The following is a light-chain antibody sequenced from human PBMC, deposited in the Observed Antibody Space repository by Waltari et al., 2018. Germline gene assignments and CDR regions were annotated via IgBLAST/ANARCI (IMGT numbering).Light chain of an antibody. Sequence: DIVMTQSPDSLAVSLGEGATIHRKVSQSVLWDSNKKDYLAWYQQKAGQPPKLLIYWASTREYGVPDRFSGSGSGTDFTLTIASLQAEDVAVYFCQQYYSFPYTFGQGTNLEIK. CDR1: QSVLWDSNKKDY. J-gene: IGKJ2*01. V-gene: IGKV4-1*01. CDR3: QQYYSFPYT. CDR2: WAS.